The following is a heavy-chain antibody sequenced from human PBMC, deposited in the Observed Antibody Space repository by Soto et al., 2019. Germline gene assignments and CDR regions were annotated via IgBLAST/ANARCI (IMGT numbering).Heavy chain of an antibody. CDR1: GYTFTSFG. J-gene: IGHJ6*02. Sequence: QVQLVQSGAELKKPGASVKVSCKASGYTFTSFGISWVRQAPGQGLEWMGWISAYNGNTYYAPKLQGRVTMTTDTSTSTAYMEMRGLRSDDTAVYYCVGGETTGHSNHYYSYGIDVWGQGTTVTVSS. V-gene: IGHV1-18*01. CDR2: ISAYNGNT. CDR3: VGGETTGHSNHYYSYGIDV.